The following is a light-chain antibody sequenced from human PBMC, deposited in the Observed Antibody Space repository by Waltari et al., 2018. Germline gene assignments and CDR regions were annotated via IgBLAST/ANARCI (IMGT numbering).Light chain of an antibody. CDR1: RSDVGGYNR. V-gene: IGLV2-18*02. CDR2: EAC. Sequence: QSALTQPPPVSGSPGQSVTISCTGTRSDVGGYNRVSCYQHPPGTAPKLIIYEACVRPSGVPDRFSGSKSDNTASLTISGLQAEDEADYYCSSYTSSSTLVFGGGTKLTVL. J-gene: IGLJ2*01. CDR3: SSYTSSSTLV.